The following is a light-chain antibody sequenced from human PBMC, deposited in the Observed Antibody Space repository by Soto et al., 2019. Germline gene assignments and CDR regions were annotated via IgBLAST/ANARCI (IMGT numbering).Light chain of an antibody. CDR2: GNS. V-gene: IGLV1-40*01. Sequence: QSVLTQPPSVSGVPGQRVTISCTGSSSNIGAGYDVHWYQQLPGTAPKLLIYGNSNRPSGVPDRFSGSKSGTSASLAITGLQAEDEADYYCQSYASSLSGVVFGGGTKVTVL. CDR1: SSNIGAGYD. CDR3: QSYASSLSGVV. J-gene: IGLJ2*01.